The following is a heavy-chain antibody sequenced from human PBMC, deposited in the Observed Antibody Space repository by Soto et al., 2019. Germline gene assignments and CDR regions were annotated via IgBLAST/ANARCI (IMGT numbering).Heavy chain of an antibody. Sequence: ASVKVSCKASGYTFTGYYMHWVRQAPGQGLEWMGWINPNSGGTNYAQKFQGWVTMTRDTSISTAYMELSRLRSDDTAMYYCARKRYSGYDFSFDYWGQGTLVTVSS. J-gene: IGHJ4*02. CDR3: ARKRYSGYDFSFDY. CDR2: INPNSGGT. D-gene: IGHD5-12*01. V-gene: IGHV1-2*04. CDR1: GYTFTGYY.